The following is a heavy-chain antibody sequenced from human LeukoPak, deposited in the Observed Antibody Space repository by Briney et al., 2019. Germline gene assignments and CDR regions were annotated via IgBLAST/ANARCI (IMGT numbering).Heavy chain of an antibody. V-gene: IGHV4-39*01. D-gene: IGHD2/OR15-2a*01. CDR1: GGSISSRSYN. CDR2: IYYSGST. Sequence: PSETLSLTCTVSGGSISSRSYNWGWVRQPPGKGLEWIGIIYYSGSTSYNPSLKSRVTISADTAKNQFSLRLSSVTAADTAVFYCARLTGRDSGDWPYFLSWGQGALVTVSS. J-gene: IGHJ5*02. CDR3: ARLTGRDSGDWPYFLS.